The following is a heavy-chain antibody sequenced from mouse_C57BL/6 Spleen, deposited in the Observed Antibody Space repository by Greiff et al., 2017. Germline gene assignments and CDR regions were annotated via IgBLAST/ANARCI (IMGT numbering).Heavy chain of an antibody. V-gene: IGHV1-22*01. D-gene: IGHD4-1*01. Sequence: VQLQQSGPELVKPGASVKMSCKASGYTFTDYNMHWVKQSPGKSLEWIGYINPNNGGTSYNQKVKGKATLTVNKSSSTAYMELRSLTSEDSAVYYWARCWDGYFDVWGTGTTVTVSS. CDR1: GYTFTDYN. J-gene: IGHJ1*03. CDR3: ARCWDGYFDV. CDR2: INPNNGGT.